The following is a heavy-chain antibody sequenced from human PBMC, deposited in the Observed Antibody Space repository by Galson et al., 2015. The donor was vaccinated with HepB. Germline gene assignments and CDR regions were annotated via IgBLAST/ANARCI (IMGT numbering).Heavy chain of an antibody. D-gene: IGHD6-19*01. J-gene: IGHJ4*02. CDR3: ARDAHGAVAGRVGSFAY. Sequence: SVKVSCKASGYTFTSYTMNWLRQAPGQGLEWIGWIGTDTDNAMYAQGFTGRFVFSLDTSVSTTYLQISSLETEDSAVYYCARDAHGAVAGRVGSFAYWGQGTLVTVSS. V-gene: IGHV7-4-1*02. CDR1: GYTFTSYT. CDR2: IGTDTDNA.